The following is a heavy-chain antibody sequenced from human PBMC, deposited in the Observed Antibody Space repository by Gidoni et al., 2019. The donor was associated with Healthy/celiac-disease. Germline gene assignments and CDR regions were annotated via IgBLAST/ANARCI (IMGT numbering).Heavy chain of an antibody. D-gene: IGHD3-3*01. CDR3: ARGFLGSRPFDY. CDR1: GGSFSGYY. Sequence: QVQLQQWGAGLFQPSETLSLTCAVYGGSFSGYYWSWIRQPPGKGLEWIGEINHSGSTNYNPSLKSRVTISVDTSKNQFSLKLSSVTAADTAVYYCARGFLGSRPFDYWGQGTLVTVSS. CDR2: INHSGST. V-gene: IGHV4-34*01. J-gene: IGHJ4*02.